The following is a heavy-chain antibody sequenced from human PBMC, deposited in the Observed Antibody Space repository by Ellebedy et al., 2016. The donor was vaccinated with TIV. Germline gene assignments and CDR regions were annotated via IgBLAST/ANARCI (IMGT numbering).Heavy chain of an antibody. V-gene: IGHV3-23*01. CDR3: PSSRYHYYVGNTIFAY. CDR2: LNANGVVI. J-gene: IGHJ4*02. CDR1: GFTFSSYA. Sequence: GESLKISCAASGFTFSSYAASWVRQAPGKGLEWVAGLNANGVVIAYADSVKGRSTISRDNSKNTLYLQMNSLRPEDTAVYYWPSSRYHYYVGNTIFAYWGQGTLVTVSS. D-gene: IGHD3-10*02.